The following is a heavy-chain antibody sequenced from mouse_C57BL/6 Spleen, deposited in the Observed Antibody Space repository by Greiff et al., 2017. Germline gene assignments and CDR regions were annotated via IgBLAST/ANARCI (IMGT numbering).Heavy chain of an antibody. D-gene: IGHD1-1*01. Sequence: QVQLQQSGAELVRPGTSVKMSCKASGYTFTNYWIGWAKQRPGHGLEWIGDIYPGGGYTNYNEEFKGKATLTADKSSSTAYMQFSSLTSEDSASYYCARGDDYGSSDDGYYVDYWGQGTTLTVSS. CDR2: IYPGGGYT. CDR3: ARGDDYGSSDDGYYVDY. V-gene: IGHV1-63*01. CDR1: GYTFTNYW. J-gene: IGHJ2*01.